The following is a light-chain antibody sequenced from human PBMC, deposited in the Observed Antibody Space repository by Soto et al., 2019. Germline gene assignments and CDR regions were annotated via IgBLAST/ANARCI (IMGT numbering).Light chain of an antibody. V-gene: IGKV2-28*01. CDR2: LGS. Sequence: DIVMTQSPGSLPVTPGESAFISCRSSQSLLRSDGYSSLDWYRQKSGQSPQLLMHLGSIRAPGVPDRFSGSRSGKDFTLKITRVEADAVGIYYCMQARQAPPTFGGGTRVEVK. CDR1: QSLLRSDGYSS. J-gene: IGKJ4*01. CDR3: MQARQAPPT.